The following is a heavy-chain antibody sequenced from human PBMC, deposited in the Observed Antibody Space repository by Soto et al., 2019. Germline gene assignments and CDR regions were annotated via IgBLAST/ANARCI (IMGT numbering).Heavy chain of an antibody. CDR3: AKDLYGGGTMVRGAIIDY. Sequence: QVQLVESGGGVVQPGRSLRLSCAASGFTFSSYGTHWVRQAPGKGLEWVAVISYDGSNKYYADSVKGRFTISRDNSKNTLYLQMNSLRAEDTAVYYCAKDLYGGGTMVRGAIIDYWGQGTLVTVSS. CDR2: ISYDGSNK. V-gene: IGHV3-30*18. D-gene: IGHD3-10*01. CDR1: GFTFSSYG. J-gene: IGHJ4*02.